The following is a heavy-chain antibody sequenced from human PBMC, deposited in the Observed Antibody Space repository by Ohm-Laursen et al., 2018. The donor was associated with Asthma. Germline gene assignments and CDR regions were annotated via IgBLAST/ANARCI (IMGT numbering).Heavy chain of an antibody. CDR3: ARNYYDHWSGSYTPVAY. J-gene: IGHJ4*02. D-gene: IGHD3-3*01. CDR1: GFTFSSYD. CDR2: IWHDGTND. Sequence: SLRLSCAAAGFTFSSYDMHWVRQAPGKGLEWVALIWHDGTNDNYGDSVKGRFSISRDNSKNTLSLQMNSLRVEDTAVYYCARNYYDHWSGSYTPVAYWGQGTLVTVSS. V-gene: IGHV3-33*01.